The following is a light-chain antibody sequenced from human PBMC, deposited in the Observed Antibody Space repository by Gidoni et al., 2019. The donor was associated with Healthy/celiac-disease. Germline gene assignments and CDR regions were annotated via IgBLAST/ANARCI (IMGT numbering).Light chain of an antibody. CDR2: GAA. CDR3: QQYNNSPSYT. CDR1: QSVSSY. V-gene: IGKV3-15*01. Sequence: IVMTPSTATLSVSPGDRATHSGRASQSVSSYLACYQQKPGQAPTLLISGAATRATGIPARFSGSGSGTEFSLTISSLQSEDFAVYYCQQYNNSPSYTFGQGTKVEIK. J-gene: IGKJ2*01.